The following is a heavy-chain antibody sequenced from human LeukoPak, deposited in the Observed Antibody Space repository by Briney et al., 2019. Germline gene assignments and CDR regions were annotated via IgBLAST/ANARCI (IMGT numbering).Heavy chain of an antibody. Sequence: SETLSLTCAVYGGSFSGYYWSWIRQPPGKGLEWIGEINHSGSTNYNPSLKSRVTISVDTSKNQFSLKLSSVTAADTAVYYCARPRVVVTSHDAFDIWGQGTMVTVSS. CDR2: INHSGST. CDR1: GGSFSGYY. CDR3: ARPRVVVTSHDAFDI. J-gene: IGHJ3*02. V-gene: IGHV4-34*01. D-gene: IGHD3-22*01.